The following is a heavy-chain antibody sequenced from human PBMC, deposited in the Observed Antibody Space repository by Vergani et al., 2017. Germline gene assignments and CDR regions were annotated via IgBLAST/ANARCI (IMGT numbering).Heavy chain of an antibody. CDR2: IYSGGST. J-gene: IGHJ3*02. D-gene: IGHD3-22*01. CDR1: GFTVSSNY. CDR3: ASSGYYYAGYAFDI. V-gene: IGHV3-53*01. Sequence: EVQLVESGGGLIQPGGSLRLSCAASGFTVSSNYMSWVRQAPGKGLEWVSVIYSGGSTYYADSVKGRVTISRDNSKNTLYLQMNSLRAEDTAVYYCASSGYYYAGYAFDIWGQGTMVTVSS.